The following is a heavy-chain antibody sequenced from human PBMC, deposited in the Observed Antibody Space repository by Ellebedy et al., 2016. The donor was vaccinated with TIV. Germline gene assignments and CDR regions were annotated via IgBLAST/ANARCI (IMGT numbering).Heavy chain of an antibody. V-gene: IGHV4-59*01. CDR2: IYYSGTT. CDR3: ARGRAVGS. CDR1: GGAISSYY. D-gene: IGHD1-26*01. Sequence: MPSETLSLTCTVSGGAISSYYWSWIRQPPGKGLEWLGYIYYSGTTNYNPSLRSRATISVDTSKNQFSLNLTSVTAADTAVYYCARGRAVGSWGQGTLVTVSS. J-gene: IGHJ5*02.